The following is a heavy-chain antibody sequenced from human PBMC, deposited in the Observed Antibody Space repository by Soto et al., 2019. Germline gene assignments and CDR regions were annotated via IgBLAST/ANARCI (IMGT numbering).Heavy chain of an antibody. V-gene: IGHV3-7*03. Sequence: GGSLRLSCAASGFTFSSYWMSWVRQAPGKGLEWVANIKQDGSENYYVDSVRGRFTISRDNTKNSLYLQINSLRAKDTAVYYCVRDFGRSYGYGHLDYWGPGTLVTVSS. J-gene: IGHJ4*02. D-gene: IGHD5-18*01. CDR2: IKQDGSEN. CDR1: GFTFSSYW. CDR3: VRDFGRSYGYGHLDY.